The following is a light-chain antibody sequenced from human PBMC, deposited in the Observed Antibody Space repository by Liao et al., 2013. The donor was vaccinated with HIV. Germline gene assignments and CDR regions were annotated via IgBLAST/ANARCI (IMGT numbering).Light chain of an antibody. J-gene: IGLJ3*02. CDR3: YSAADNNLV. CDR2: YDS. Sequence: SYVLTQPPSVSVAPGKTARITCGGNNIGSKSVHWYQQKPGQAPILVIYYDSDRPSGIPERFSGSSSGTTVTLTISGAQVEDEADYYCYSAADNNLVFGGGTKLTVL. CDR1: NIGSKS. V-gene: IGLV3-21*01.